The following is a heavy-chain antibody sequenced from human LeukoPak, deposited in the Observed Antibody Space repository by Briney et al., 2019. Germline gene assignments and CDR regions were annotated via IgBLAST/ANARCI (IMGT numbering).Heavy chain of an antibody. CDR2: ISSSSSTI. J-gene: IGHJ4*02. CDR1: GFTFSSYS. D-gene: IGHD3-10*01. V-gene: IGHV3-48*01. Sequence: GGSLRLSCAASGFTFSSYSMNWVRQAPGKGLEWVSYISSSSSTIYYADSVKGRFTISRDNSKNTLYLQMNSLGAEDTALYYCAKAGSYYYPTTYFDYWGQGALVTVSS. CDR3: AKAGSYYYPTTYFDY.